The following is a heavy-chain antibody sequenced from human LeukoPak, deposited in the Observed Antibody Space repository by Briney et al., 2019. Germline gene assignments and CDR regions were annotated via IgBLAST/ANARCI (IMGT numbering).Heavy chain of an antibody. CDR1: GGPISNYY. J-gene: IGHJ4*02. V-gene: IGHV4-59*01. D-gene: IGHD1-14*01. CDR3: ARSPRGGTKTYFDY. Sequence: SETLSLTCTVSGGPISNYYWSWIRQPPGKGLEWIWYIYYSGSTNYNPSLKSRVTISVDTSKNQFSLRLSSVTAADTAVYYCARSPRGGTKTYFDYWGQGTLVTVSP. CDR2: IYYSGST.